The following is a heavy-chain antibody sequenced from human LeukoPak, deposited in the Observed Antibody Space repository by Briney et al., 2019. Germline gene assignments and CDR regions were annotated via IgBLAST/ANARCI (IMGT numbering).Heavy chain of an antibody. Sequence: GASVKVSCKASGYTFTCYFMHWVRQAPGQGREWMGWINPKSGGINYAQKFQGRVTMTRNTSISTAYMELSRLRSEDTAVYYCARGKPKVPQFDNSDYYYGMDVWGQGTTVTVSS. D-gene: IGHD5-24*01. CDR2: INPKSGGI. CDR3: ARGKPKVPQFDNSDYYYGMDV. J-gene: IGHJ6*02. V-gene: IGHV1-2*02. CDR1: GYTFTCYF.